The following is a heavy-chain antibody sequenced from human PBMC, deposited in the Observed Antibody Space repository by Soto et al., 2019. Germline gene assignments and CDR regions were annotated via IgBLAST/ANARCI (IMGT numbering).Heavy chain of an antibody. D-gene: IGHD3-10*01. CDR1: GDTFKNCV. CDR2: IIPLFGTT. CDR3: AAELGFGKLSVV. V-gene: IGHV1-69*01. Sequence: QVQVVQSGVEVRSPGSSVKVSCKASGDTFKNCVISWVRQAPGQGLEWMGGIIPLFGTTDFAQRFQGRLTITTDESTTTAYMELSRRRSEDTATYYCAAELGFGKLSVVWGQGTTVIVSS. J-gene: IGHJ6*02.